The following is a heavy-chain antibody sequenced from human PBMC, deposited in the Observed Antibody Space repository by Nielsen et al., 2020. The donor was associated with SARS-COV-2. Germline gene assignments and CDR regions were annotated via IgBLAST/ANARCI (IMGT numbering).Heavy chain of an antibody. J-gene: IGHJ4*02. Sequence: SVKVSCKASGGTFSSYAISWVRQPPGQGLEWMEGLIPIFGTSNYAQKFQGRVTITADESTSTAYMELSSLRSEDTAVYYCARVFGITGYGDYVGVGYFDYWGQGTLVTVSS. CDR1: GGTFSSYA. V-gene: IGHV1-69*13. D-gene: IGHD4-17*01. CDR3: ARVFGITGYGDYVGVGYFDY. CDR2: LIPIFGTS.